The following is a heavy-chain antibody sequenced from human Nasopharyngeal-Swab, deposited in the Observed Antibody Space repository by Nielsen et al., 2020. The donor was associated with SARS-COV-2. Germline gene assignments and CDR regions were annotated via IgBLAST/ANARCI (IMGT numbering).Heavy chain of an antibody. J-gene: IGHJ5*02. CDR1: GFTVSSNY. D-gene: IGHD1-1*01. CDR2: IYSGGST. CDR3: ARDGTGTTRKNGWFDP. Sequence: GESLKISCAASGFTVSSNYMSWVRQAPGKGLEWVSVIYSGGSTCYADSVKGRFTISRDNSKNTLYLQMNSLRAEDTAVYYCARDGTGTTRKNGWFDPWGQGTLVTVSS. V-gene: IGHV3-66*01.